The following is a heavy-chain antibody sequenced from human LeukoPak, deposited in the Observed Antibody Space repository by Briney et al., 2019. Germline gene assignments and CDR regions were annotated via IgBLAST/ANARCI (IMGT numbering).Heavy chain of an antibody. Sequence: SETLSLTCTVSGGSISSGSYYWSWIRQPAGKGLEWIGRIYTSGSTNYNPSLKSRVTISVDTSKNQFSLKLSSVTAADTAVYYCARVGGDCGGDCYHYYSMDVWGKGTTVTVSS. CDR1: GGSISSGSYY. CDR3: ARVGGDCGGDCYHYYSMDV. D-gene: IGHD2-21*02. V-gene: IGHV4-61*02. CDR2: IYTSGST. J-gene: IGHJ6*03.